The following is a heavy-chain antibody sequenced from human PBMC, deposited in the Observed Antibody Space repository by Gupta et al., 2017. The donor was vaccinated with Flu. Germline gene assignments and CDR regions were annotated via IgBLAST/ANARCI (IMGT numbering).Heavy chain of an antibody. V-gene: IGHV1-2*06. CDR1: EYTFTAYY. J-gene: IGHJ5*02. Sequence: QVQLVQSGAEVKKPGASVKVSCKASEYTFTAYYTHWVRQAPGQGLEWMGRINPHSGTTNYEQKFQGRVTVTMDTSISTAYMDLSRLRSDDTAVYYCAREKHCSTSSCYRWFDPWGQGTLVTVSS. CDR2: INPHSGTT. CDR3: AREKHCSTSSCYRWFDP. D-gene: IGHD2-2*02.